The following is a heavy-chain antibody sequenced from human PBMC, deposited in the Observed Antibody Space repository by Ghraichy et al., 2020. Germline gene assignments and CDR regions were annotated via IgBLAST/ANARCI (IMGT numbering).Heavy chain of an antibody. D-gene: IGHD1-26*01. V-gene: IGHV3-21*01. J-gene: IGHJ3*02. CDR1: GFTFSSYS. CDR2: ISSSSSYI. CDR3: ARGLRRVGATIGCAFDI. Sequence: GGSLRLSCAASGFTFSSYSMNWVRQAPGKGLEWVSSISSSSSYIYYADSVKGRFTISRDNAKNSLYLQMNSLRAEDTAVYYCARGLRRVGATIGCAFDIWGQGTMVTVSS.